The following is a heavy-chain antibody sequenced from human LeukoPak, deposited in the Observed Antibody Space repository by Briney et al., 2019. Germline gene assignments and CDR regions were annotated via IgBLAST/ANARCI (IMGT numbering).Heavy chain of an antibody. V-gene: IGHV3-23*01. CDR3: AKLIGVAGTYYFDY. CDR1: GFTFSSYA. CDR2: TSGSGGST. Sequence: GGSLRLSCAASGFTFSSYAMSWVRQAPGKGLEWVSATSGSGGSTYYADSVKGRFTISRDNSKNTLCLQMNSLRAEDTAVYYCAKLIGVAGTYYFDYWGQGTLVTVSS. D-gene: IGHD6-19*01. J-gene: IGHJ4*02.